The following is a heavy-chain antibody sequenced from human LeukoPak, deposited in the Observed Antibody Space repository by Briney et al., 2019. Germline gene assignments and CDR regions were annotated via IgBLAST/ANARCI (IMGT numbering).Heavy chain of an antibody. CDR2: ISYDGSNK. CDR1: GFTFSSYG. D-gene: IGHD3-10*01. CDR3: AKDKGLTMVRGAKE. V-gene: IGHV3-30*18. J-gene: IGHJ4*02. Sequence: GRSLRLSCAASGFTFSSYGMHWVRQAPGKGLEWGAGISYDGSNKYYADSVKGRFTISRDNSKNTLYLQMNSRRAEDTAVYYCAKDKGLTMVRGAKEWGQGTLVTVSS.